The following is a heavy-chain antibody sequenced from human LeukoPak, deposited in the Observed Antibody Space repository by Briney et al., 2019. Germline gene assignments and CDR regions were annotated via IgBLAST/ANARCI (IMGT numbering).Heavy chain of an antibody. CDR3: ARANYYGSGKKDLDY. D-gene: IGHD3-10*01. CDR1: GLTFSSQV. J-gene: IGHJ4*02. Sequence: RPGGSLRLSCAASGLTFSSQVMSWVRQTPGKGLEWISTISESGDSTYYADSVKGRFTISRDNSKNTLYLQMNSLRAEDTAVYYCARANYYGSGKKDLDYWGQGTLVTVSS. V-gene: IGHV3-23*01. CDR2: ISESGDST.